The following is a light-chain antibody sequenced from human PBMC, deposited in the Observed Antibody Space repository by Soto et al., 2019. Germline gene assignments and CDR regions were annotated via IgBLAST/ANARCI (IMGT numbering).Light chain of an antibody. J-gene: IGLJ1*01. Sequence: QSALTQPASVSGSPGQSITISCAGTGSDVDAYNLVSWYQQHPGKAPKLIICDVNTRPSGISNRFSGSKSGDTASLTISGLQADDEADYFCCSYAGTVAYVFGTGTKLTVL. V-gene: IGLV2-23*02. CDR3: CSYAGTVAYV. CDR2: DVN. CDR1: GSDVDAYNL.